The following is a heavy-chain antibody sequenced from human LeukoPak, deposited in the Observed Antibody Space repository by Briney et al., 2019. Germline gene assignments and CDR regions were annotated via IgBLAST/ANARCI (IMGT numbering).Heavy chain of an antibody. CDR2: VFTSGST. CDR3: VGDDTGFDP. Sequence: SETLSLTCALSCPSIRSSSCWRWVRQPAGKGLEWIGRVFTSGSTNYNPSLRSRVTVSLDTSKNQFSLRLSSVTAADTAVYYCVGDDTGFDPWGQGTLVTVSS. CDR1: CPSIRSSSC. J-gene: IGHJ5*02. V-gene: IGHV4-4*07.